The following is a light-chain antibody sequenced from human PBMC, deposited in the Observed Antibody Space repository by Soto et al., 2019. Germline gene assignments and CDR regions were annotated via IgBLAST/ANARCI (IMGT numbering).Light chain of an antibody. J-gene: IGKJ1*01. CDR1: QCVSRSS. CDR3: QQYGSSPWT. CDR2: GAS. Sequence: EIVLTQSPGTLSLSPGERATLSCRASQCVSRSSLAWYQQTPGQAPRLLIYGASRRATGIPDRFSGSGSGTDFTHTISRLEPEDFAVYYCQQYGSSPWTVGQGTKVEIK. V-gene: IGKV3-20*01.